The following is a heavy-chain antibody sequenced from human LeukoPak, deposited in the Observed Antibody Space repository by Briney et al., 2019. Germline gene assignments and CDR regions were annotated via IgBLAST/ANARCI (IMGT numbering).Heavy chain of an antibody. V-gene: IGHV3-72*01. D-gene: IGHD2-8*02. CDR3: TRGTGD. CDR2: IRNKTNSYTT. Sequence: GGSLRLSCAASGFTFSDHYMDWVRQAPGKGLEWVGRIRNKTNSYTTEYAASVKGRFTISRDDSKNSLFLQMNSLKAEDTAVYYCTRGTGDWGQGTLVTVSS. J-gene: IGHJ4*02. CDR1: GFTFSDHY.